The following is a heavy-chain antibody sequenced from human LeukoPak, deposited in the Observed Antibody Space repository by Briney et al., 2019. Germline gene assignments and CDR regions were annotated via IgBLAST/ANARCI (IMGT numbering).Heavy chain of an antibody. Sequence: GGSLRLSCAASGFTFSNAWMSWVRQAPGKGLEWVGRIKSKTDGGTTDYAAPVKGRFTISRDDSKNTLYLQMNSLKTEDTAVYYRTTDESSGSYDYWGQGTLVTVSS. CDR1: GFTFSNAW. CDR3: TTDESSGSYDY. V-gene: IGHV3-15*01. CDR2: IKSKTDGGTT. D-gene: IGHD3-10*01. J-gene: IGHJ4*02.